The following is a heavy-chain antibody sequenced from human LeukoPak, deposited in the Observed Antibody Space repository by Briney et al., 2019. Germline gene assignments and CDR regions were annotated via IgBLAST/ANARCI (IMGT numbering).Heavy chain of an antibody. Sequence: SETLSLTCAVYGGSFSGNYWTWIHQPPGKGLEWIGEINHSGSTNYNPSLKSRVTISVDTSKNQFSLKLSSVTAADTAVYYCARWGPYSSSYDVWGKGTTVTISS. V-gene: IGHV4-34*01. CDR3: ARWGPYSSSYDV. J-gene: IGHJ6*04. CDR1: GGSFSGNY. D-gene: IGHD6-13*01. CDR2: INHSGST.